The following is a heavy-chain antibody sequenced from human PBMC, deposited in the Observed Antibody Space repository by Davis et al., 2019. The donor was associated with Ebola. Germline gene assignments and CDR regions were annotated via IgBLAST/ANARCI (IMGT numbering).Heavy chain of an antibody. Sequence: GESLKISCAASGFTFSRYAIHWVRQAPGKGLEWVAVISYDGNNKDYADYVKGRITISRDNSKNTLYLQMNSLRAEDTAVYYCARDRALYSSETFDYWGQGTLVTVSS. CDR1: GFTFSRYA. CDR3: ARDRALYSSETFDY. V-gene: IGHV3-30*04. D-gene: IGHD6-25*01. J-gene: IGHJ4*01. CDR2: ISYDGNNK.